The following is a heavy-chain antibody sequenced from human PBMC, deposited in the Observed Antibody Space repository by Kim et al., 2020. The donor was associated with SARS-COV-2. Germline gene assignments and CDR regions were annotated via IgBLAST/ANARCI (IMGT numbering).Heavy chain of an antibody. V-gene: IGHV3-74*01. J-gene: IGHJ5*02. CDR1: GFIFSNFW. CDR2: ITSDGTT. Sequence: GGSLRLSCVASGFIFSNFWMHWVRQVPGKGLVWVARITSDGTTTYADSVKGRFTISRDNGKNTLYLQMNSLRAEDTAVYYCAPDPLLHGSTLDPWGQGTLVTVYS. CDR3: APDPLLHGSTLDP. D-gene: IGHD3-10*01.